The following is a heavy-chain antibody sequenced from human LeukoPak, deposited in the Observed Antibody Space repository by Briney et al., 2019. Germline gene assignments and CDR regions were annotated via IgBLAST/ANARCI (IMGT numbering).Heavy chain of an antibody. D-gene: IGHD4-23*01. CDR1: GFTLSSNY. Sequence: PGGSLRLSCAASGFTLSSNYMSWVRQAPGKGLEWVSVIYSGGSTYYADSVKGRFTISRDNSKNTLYLQMNSLRAEDTAVYYCARSWDYGGNSADFDYWGQGTLVTVSS. CDR3: ARSWDYGGNSADFDY. V-gene: IGHV3-66*01. J-gene: IGHJ4*02. CDR2: IYSGGST.